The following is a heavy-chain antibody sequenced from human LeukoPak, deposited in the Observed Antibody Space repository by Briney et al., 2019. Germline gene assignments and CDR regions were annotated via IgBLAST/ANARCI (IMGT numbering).Heavy chain of an antibody. CDR3: ARRPTYYYDSSGYLFDY. J-gene: IGHJ4*02. CDR1: GFTFSSYG. V-gene: IGHV3-33*01. Sequence: GGSLRLSCAASGFTFSSYGMHWVRQAPGKGLEWVAVIWYDGSNKYYADSVKGRFTISRDNSKNTLYLQMNSLRAEDTAVYYCARRPTYYYDSSGYLFDYWGQGTLVTVSS. D-gene: IGHD3-22*01. CDR2: IWYDGSNK.